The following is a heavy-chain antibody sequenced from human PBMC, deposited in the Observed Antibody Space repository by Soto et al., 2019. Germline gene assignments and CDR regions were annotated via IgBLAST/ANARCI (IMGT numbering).Heavy chain of an antibody. Sequence: SETLSLTCTVSGGSASSGSYYWSWIRQPPGKGLEWIGYIYYSGSTNYNPSLKSRVTISVDTSKNQFSLKLSSVTAADTAVYYCAREIAGYCSGGSCPMYYYGMDVWGQGTTVTVSS. V-gene: IGHV4-61*01. J-gene: IGHJ6*02. CDR3: AREIAGYCSGGSCPMYYYGMDV. CDR2: IYYSGST. CDR1: GGSASSGSYY. D-gene: IGHD2-15*01.